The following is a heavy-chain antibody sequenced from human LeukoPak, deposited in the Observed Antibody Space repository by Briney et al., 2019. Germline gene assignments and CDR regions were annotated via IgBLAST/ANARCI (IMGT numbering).Heavy chain of an antibody. CDR3: ARQFWSGSYSDFDN. D-gene: IGHD3-3*01. V-gene: IGHV3-48*03. Sequence: PGGSPRLSCGASGFTFSHYEMIWVRQAPGKGLEWVSYIDDSGTTVYYADSVKGRFTISRDNANNSLYLQMHSLRAEDTAVYYCARQFWSGSYSDFDNWGQGTLVTVSS. CDR2: IDDSGTTV. J-gene: IGHJ4*02. CDR1: GFTFSHYE.